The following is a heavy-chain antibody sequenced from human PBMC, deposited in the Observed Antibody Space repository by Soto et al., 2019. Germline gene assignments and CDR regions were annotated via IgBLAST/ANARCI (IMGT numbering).Heavy chain of an antibody. CDR2: ISYDGSNK. D-gene: IGHD3-16*01. J-gene: IGHJ4*02. V-gene: IGHV3-30*18. CDR3: AKEGAAARSTY. Sequence: PVLFLRLRSTAPGFTLVNYGVHWISQAPGKGLEWVAVISYDGSNKYYADSVKGRFTISRDNSKNTLYLQMNSLRAEDTAVYYCAKEGAAARSTYRRQGTPVTVTS. CDR1: GFTLVNYG.